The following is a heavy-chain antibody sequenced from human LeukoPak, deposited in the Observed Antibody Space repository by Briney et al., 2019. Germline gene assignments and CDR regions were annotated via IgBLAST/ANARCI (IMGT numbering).Heavy chain of an antibody. CDR2: TYFRSKWYN. Sequence: SQTLSLTCAIPGDSVSSNSAAWNWIRQSPSRGLEWLGRTYFRSKWYNDYAVSVKSRMIINADTSKNHFSLQLNSVTPEDTAVYFCARNGIGTTYDAFGIWGQGTVVTVSS. V-gene: IGHV6-1*01. CDR3: ARNGIGTTYDAFGI. D-gene: IGHD1-1*01. CDR1: GDSVSSNSAA. J-gene: IGHJ3*02.